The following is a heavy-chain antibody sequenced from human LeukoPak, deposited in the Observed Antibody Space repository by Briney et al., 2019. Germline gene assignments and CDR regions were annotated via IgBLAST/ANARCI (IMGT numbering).Heavy chain of an antibody. CDR2: INTNTGNP. CDR3: ARAYQPLGGLSLPDY. CDR1: GYTFTSYA. Sequence: WASVKVSCKASGYTFTSYAMNWVRQAPGQGLEWMGWINTNTGNPTYAQGFTERFVFSLDTSVSTAYLLISSLKAEDTAVYYCARAYQPLGGLSLPDYWGQGTLVTVSS. D-gene: IGHD3-16*02. V-gene: IGHV7-4-1*02. J-gene: IGHJ4*02.